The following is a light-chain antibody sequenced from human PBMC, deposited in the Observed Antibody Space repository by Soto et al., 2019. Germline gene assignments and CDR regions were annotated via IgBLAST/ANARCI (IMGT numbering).Light chain of an antibody. CDR1: QTVAYSS. CDR3: QQYVTTPRT. Sequence: EIVLTQSPDILSLSPGARATLSCRASQTVAYSSLAWYQQRPGQAPRLLIYGTSTRATGTPDRFSGSGSGTAFTPTISRLEPEDFAVYYCQQYVTTPRTFGQGTKVE. CDR2: GTS. J-gene: IGKJ1*01. V-gene: IGKV3-20*01.